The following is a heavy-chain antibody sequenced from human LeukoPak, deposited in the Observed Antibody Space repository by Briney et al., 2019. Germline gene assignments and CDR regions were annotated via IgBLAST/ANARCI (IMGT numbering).Heavy chain of an antibody. CDR1: GGSIGSYY. V-gene: IGHV4-59*08. CDR3: ARPRGYWYFDL. D-gene: IGHD3-10*01. Sequence: PSETLSLTCTVSGGSIGSYYWSWIRQPPGKGLEWIGYVYHSGSTNCNPSLKSRVTISVDTSKNQFSLKLSSVTAADTAVYYCARPRGYWYFDLWGRGTLVTVSS. CDR2: VYHSGST. J-gene: IGHJ2*01.